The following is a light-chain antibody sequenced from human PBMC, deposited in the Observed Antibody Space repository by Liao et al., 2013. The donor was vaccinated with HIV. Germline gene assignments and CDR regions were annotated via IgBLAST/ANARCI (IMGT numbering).Light chain of an antibody. Sequence: SYEVTQPPSVSVSPGQTASIFCSGDNLGDKHASWYQQKPGQSPVLVIYQDRKRPSGIPERFSGSNSGNTATLTISGTQAMDEADYYCQAWDSNTFVVFGGGTKLTVL. CDR3: QAWDSNTFVV. CDR2: QDR. CDR1: NLGDKH. J-gene: IGLJ2*01. V-gene: IGLV3-1*01.